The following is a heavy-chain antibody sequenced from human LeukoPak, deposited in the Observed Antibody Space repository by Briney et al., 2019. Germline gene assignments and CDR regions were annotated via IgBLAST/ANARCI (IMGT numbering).Heavy chain of an antibody. Sequence: GGSLRLSCAASGFTFSSYATSWVRHAPGKGLEWVSAISGSGGSTYSAASVKGRFTISRDNSKNTLYLKMNSLRAEDTAVYYCAKDLAFECGELFSYCGMDVWGQGTTVTVSS. CDR3: AKDLAFECGELFSYCGMDV. D-gene: IGHD3-10*01. CDR2: ISGSGGST. CDR1: GFTFSSYA. V-gene: IGHV3-23*01. J-gene: IGHJ6*02.